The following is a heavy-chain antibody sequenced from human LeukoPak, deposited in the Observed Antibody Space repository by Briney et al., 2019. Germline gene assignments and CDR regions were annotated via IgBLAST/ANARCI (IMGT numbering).Heavy chain of an antibody. CDR2: ISYDDGSNK. J-gene: IGHJ6*02. V-gene: IGHV3-30*04. D-gene: IGHD3-16*02. CDR3: ASPTPRGDYVWGSYRSHGMDV. CDR1: GFTFSSYA. Sequence: PGGSLRLSCAASGFTFSSYALHWVRQAPGKGLEWVAVISYDDGSNKYYSDSVKGRFTISRDNSKNTLYLQMNSLRAEDTAVYYCASPTPRGDYVWGSYRSHGMDVWGQGTTVTVSS.